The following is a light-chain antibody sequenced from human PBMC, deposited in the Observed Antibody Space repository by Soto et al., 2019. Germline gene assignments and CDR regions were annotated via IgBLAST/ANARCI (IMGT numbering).Light chain of an antibody. CDR1: QLLSSN. CDR3: QQYYKWPLT. J-gene: IGKJ4*01. V-gene: IGKV3-15*01. CDR2: GAS. Sequence: DIVMTQSPATLSVSPGERSTLSCRASQLLSSNLAWYQHKPGQAPRLLLYGASTRATGIPARFSGSESGTKFTLTINSLQSEDIAVYYCQQYYKWPLTFGRGTKVEIK.